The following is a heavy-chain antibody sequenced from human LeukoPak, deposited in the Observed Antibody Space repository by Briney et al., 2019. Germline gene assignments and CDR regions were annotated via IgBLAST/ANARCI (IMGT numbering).Heavy chain of an antibody. CDR1: GFIWSSYS. CDR3: AREAGLWTDSSSPTFDY. Sequence: GGSLRLSCPASGFIWSSYSMSCPRQAPGKGLEWVSSISSSRGYIYYADSVKVRFTISRDNAKNSLYLQMDSLRAEDTAVYYCAREAGLWTDSSSPTFDYWGQGTLVTVSS. D-gene: IGHD6-6*01. CDR2: ISSSRGYI. V-gene: IGHV3-21*01. J-gene: IGHJ4*02.